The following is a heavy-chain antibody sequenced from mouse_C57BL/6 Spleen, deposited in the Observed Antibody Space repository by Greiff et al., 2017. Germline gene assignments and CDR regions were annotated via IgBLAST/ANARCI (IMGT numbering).Heavy chain of an antibody. V-gene: IGHV1-81*01. CDR2: IYPRSGNT. CDR1: GYTFTSYG. CDR3: ARSFITTVVGGGYYFDY. Sequence: QVQLQQPGAELARPGASVKLSCKASGYTFTSYGISWVKQRTGQGLEWIGEIYPRSGNTYYNEKFKGKATLTADESSSTAYMELRSLTSEDSAVYFCARSFITTVVGGGYYFDYWGQGTTLTVSS. D-gene: IGHD1-1*01. J-gene: IGHJ2*01.